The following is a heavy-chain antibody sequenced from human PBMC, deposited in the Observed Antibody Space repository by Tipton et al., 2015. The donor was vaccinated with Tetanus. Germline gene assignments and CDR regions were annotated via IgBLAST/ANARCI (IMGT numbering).Heavy chain of an antibody. J-gene: IGHJ4*02. CDR3: AKEYGSGWYVVNY. V-gene: IGHV3-15*01. CDR1: GFTFSNAW. Sequence: AVSGFTFSNAWMSWVRQAPGKGLEWVGRIKSKAAGGTTAYAAPVKGRFTISRDDSKNTLSLQMNGLKTEDTAVYYCAKEYGSGWYVVNYWGQGTLVTVSS. D-gene: IGHD6-19*01. CDR2: IKSKAAGGTT.